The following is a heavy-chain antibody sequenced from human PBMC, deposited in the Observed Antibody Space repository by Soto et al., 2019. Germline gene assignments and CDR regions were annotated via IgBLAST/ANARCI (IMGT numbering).Heavy chain of an antibody. J-gene: IGHJ4*02. CDR2: IYPGDSDT. Sequence: GESLKISCKGSGYSFSNYWVAWVRQMPGKGLEWMGIIYPGDSDTRYSPSFQGQVTISADKSISTAYLQWSSLKASDTAMYYCARRYYGSGSYYPYYFDNWGQGSLVTSPQ. CDR3: ARRYYGSGSYYPYYFDN. D-gene: IGHD3-10*01. V-gene: IGHV5-51*01. CDR1: GYSFSNYW.